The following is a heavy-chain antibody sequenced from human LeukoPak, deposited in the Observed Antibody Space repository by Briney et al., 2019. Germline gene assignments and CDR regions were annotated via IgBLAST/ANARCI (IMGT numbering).Heavy chain of an antibody. D-gene: IGHD1-14*01. J-gene: IGHJ6*03. V-gene: IGHV1-18*01. CDR3: AGVNLYYNYMDV. Sequence: ASVKVSCKASGYTFTRYGISWVRQAPGQGLEWVGWIRVDNGDTDNAQKFQGRVTITTDTSSTTIYMELRSLRSDDTAVYYCAGVNLYYNYMDVWGKGTTVTVSS. CDR2: IRVDNGDT. CDR1: GYTFTRYG.